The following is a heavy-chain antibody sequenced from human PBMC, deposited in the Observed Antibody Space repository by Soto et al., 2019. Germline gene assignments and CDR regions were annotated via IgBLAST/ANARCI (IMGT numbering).Heavy chain of an antibody. D-gene: IGHD1-26*01. J-gene: IGHJ4*02. V-gene: IGHV3-74*01. CDR1: GFTFSSYW. CDR2: TNSDGSDT. Sequence: GGSLRLSCAASGFTFSSYWMYWVRQAPGKGLVWVSRTNSDGSDTSYADSVKGRFTISRDNAKNTLYLQMNSLRAEDTAVYYCAKSGVGARSRWFDYWGQGTLVTVSS. CDR3: AKSGVGARSRWFDY.